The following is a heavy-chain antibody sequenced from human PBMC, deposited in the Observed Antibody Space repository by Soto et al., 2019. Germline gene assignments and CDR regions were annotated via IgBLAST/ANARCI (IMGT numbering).Heavy chain of an antibody. D-gene: IGHD1-7*01. J-gene: IGHJ4*02. Sequence: EVQLLESGGGLVQPGGSLRLSCAASGFTFSSYGMTWVRQAPGKGLEWVSFSSATGAGTYYADSVKGRFTISRDNSKNTLYLKMTSLRADVTAVYYCAKDRRAGGNYGFYSDFWGQGPLVIVSS. CDR2: SSATGAGT. CDR3: AKDRRAGGNYGFYSDF. CDR1: GFTFSSYG. V-gene: IGHV3-23*01.